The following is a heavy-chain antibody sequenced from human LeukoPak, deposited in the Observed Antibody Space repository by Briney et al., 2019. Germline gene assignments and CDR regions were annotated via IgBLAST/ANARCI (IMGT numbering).Heavy chain of an antibody. V-gene: IGHV4-34*01. J-gene: IGHJ4*02. CDR3: ARHKGVYCSSTSCPFDY. CDR2: INHSGST. D-gene: IGHD2-2*01. Sequence: PSETLSLTCAVYGGSFSGYYWSWIRQPPGKGLEWIGEINHSGSTNYNPSLKSRVTISVDTSKNQFSLKLSSVTAADTAVYYCARHKGVYCSSTSCPFDYWGQGTLVTVSS. CDR1: GGSFSGYY.